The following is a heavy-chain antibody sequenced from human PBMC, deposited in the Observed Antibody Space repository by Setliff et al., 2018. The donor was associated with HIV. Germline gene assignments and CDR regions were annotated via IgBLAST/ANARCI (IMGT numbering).Heavy chain of an antibody. Sequence: ASVKVSCKASGGTFINYAISWVRQAPGQGLEWMGGIIPMYSAANYAQKFQGRVTLTADEATRTVYMELSSLRSEDTAVYYCAKDQKGDLWPHYFDSGAYGWFDPWGQGTLVTVSS. CDR2: IIPMYSAA. V-gene: IGHV1-69*13. CDR3: AKDQKGDLWPHYFDSGAYGWFDP. D-gene: IGHD3-22*01. J-gene: IGHJ5*02. CDR1: GGTFINYA.